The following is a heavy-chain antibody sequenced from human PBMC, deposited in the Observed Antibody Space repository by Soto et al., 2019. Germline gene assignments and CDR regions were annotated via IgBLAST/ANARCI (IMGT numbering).Heavy chain of an antibody. CDR1: GGSISSYY. D-gene: IGHD2-2*01. J-gene: IGHJ5*02. Sequence: PSETLSLTCAVSGGSISSYYWSWIRQPPGKGLEWIGYIYYSGSTNYNPSLKSRVTISVDTSKNQFSLKLSSVTAADTAVYYCAREGGDCSSTSCPGGFDPWGQGTLVTVSS. CDR2: IYYSGST. V-gene: IGHV4-59*01. CDR3: AREGGDCSSTSCPGGFDP.